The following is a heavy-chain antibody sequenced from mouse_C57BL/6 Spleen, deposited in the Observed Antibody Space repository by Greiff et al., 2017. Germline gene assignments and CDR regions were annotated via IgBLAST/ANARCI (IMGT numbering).Heavy chain of an antibody. CDR1: GFTFSSYA. D-gene: IGHD1-1*01. V-gene: IGHV5-4*03. Sequence: EVKVVESGGGLVKPGGSLKLSCAASGFTFSSYAMSWVRQIPEKRLEWVATISDGGSYTYYPDNVKGRFTISRDNAKNNLYLQMSHLKSEDTAMYYCASLITTVVASNYYAMDYWGQGTSVTVSS. J-gene: IGHJ4*01. CDR2: ISDGGSYT. CDR3: ASLITTVVASNYYAMDY.